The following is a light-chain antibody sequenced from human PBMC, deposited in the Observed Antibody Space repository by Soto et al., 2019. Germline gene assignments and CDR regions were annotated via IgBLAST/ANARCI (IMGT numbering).Light chain of an antibody. V-gene: IGLV2-14*01. CDR3: SSYTSSSMV. CDR1: SSDVGDYKF. CDR2: DVS. Sequence: QSALTQPASVSGSPGQSITISCTASSSDVGDYKFVSWYQQHPGKAPNLMIYDVSNRPSGVSTRFSGSKSANTASLTISGLQAEDEADYYCSSYTSSSMVFGGGTKLTVL. J-gene: IGLJ2*01.